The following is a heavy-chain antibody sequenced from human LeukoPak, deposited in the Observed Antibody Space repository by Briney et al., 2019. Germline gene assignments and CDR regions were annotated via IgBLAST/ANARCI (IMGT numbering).Heavy chain of an antibody. D-gene: IGHD3-10*01. V-gene: IGHV3-13*04. CDR1: GFAFSSYD. J-gene: IGHJ3*02. CDR3: ARAYRGYYGSGSYYNDAFDI. Sequence: GGSLRLSCAASGFAFSSYDMHWVRQATGKGLEWVSASGTAGDTYYPGSVKGRFTISRENAKNSLYLQMNSLRAGDTAVYYCARAYRGYYGSGSYYNDAFDIWGQGTMITVSS. CDR2: SGTAGDT.